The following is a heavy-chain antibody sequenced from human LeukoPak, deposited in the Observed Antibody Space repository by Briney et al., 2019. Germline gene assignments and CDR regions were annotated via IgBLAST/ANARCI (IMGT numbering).Heavy chain of an antibody. CDR1: GFTFDDYG. CDR3: ARHHHYYDSSGYPQFDP. Sequence: PGGSLRLSCAASGFTFDDYGMSWVRQAPGKGLEWVSGINWNGGSTGYADSVKGRFTISRDNAKNSLYLQMNSLRAEDTALYYCARHHHYYDSSGYPQFDPWGQGTLVTVSS. V-gene: IGHV3-20*04. D-gene: IGHD3-22*01. J-gene: IGHJ5*02. CDR2: INWNGGST.